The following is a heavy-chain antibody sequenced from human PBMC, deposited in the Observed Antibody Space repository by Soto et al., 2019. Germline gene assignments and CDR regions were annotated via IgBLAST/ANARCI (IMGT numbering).Heavy chain of an antibody. CDR1: GYTFTGYY. CDR3: ARDGYDFWSGYEYYFDY. D-gene: IGHD3-3*01. V-gene: IGHV1-2*04. J-gene: IGHJ4*02. Sequence: QVQLVQSGAEVKKPGASVKVSCKASGYTFTGYYMHWVRQAPGQGLGWRGWINPNSGGTNYAQKFQGWVTMTRDTSISTAYMELSRLRSDDTAVYYCARDGYDFWSGYEYYFDYWGQGTLVTVSS. CDR2: INPNSGGT.